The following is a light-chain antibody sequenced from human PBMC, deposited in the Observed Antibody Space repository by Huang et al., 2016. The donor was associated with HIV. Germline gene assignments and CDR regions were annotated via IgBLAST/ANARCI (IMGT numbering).Light chain of an antibody. Sequence: EIVMTQAPATLSVSPGERATLSCRVSQSVGTKLAWYQHTPGQAPRLLIYDASTRATGTPARFTGSGSGTEFTLTISSLQSEDFVVYFCQQYNNWPPLTFGGGTKVEIK. CDR3: QQYNNWPPLT. J-gene: IGKJ4*01. V-gene: IGKV3-15*01. CDR1: QSVGTK. CDR2: DAS.